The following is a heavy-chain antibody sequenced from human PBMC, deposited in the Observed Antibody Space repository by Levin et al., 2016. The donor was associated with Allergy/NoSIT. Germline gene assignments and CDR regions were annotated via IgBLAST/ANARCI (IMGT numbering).Heavy chain of an antibody. Sequence: WVRQAPGQGLEWMGGIIPIFGIANYAQKFQGRVTITADKSTSTAYMELSSLRSEDTAVYYCAREGMVVAARVPYYGMDVWGQGTTVTVSS. V-gene: IGHV1-69*17. D-gene: IGHD2-15*01. CDR2: IIPIFGIA. J-gene: IGHJ6*02. CDR3: AREGMVVAARVPYYGMDV.